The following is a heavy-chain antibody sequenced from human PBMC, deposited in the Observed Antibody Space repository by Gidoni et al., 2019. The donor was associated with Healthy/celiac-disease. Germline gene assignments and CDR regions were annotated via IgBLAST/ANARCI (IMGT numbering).Heavy chain of an antibody. Sequence: STYYNPSLKSRVTISVDTSKNQFSLKLSSVTAADTAVYYCARRDDFWSGYYIFDYWGQGTLVTVSS. CDR3: ARRDDFWSGYYIFDY. D-gene: IGHD3-3*01. J-gene: IGHJ4*02. CDR2: ST. V-gene: IGHV4-39*01.